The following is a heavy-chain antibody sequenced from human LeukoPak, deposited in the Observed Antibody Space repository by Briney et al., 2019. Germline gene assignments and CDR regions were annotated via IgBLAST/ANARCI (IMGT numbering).Heavy chain of an antibody. CDR2: INHSGST. D-gene: IGHD2-21*01. CDR1: GGSFSGYY. J-gene: IGHJ6*02. CDR3: ARGTCGFYYYSTTVWTS. Sequence: SETLSLTCAVYGGSFSGYYWSWIRQPPGKGLEWIGEINHSGSTNYNPSLKSRVTISVDTSKNQFSLKLSSVTAADTAVYYCARGTCGFYYYSTTVWTSGAKGPRSPSP. V-gene: IGHV4-34*01.